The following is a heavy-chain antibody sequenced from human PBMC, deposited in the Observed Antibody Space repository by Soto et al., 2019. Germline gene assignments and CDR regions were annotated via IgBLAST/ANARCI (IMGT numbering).Heavy chain of an antibody. CDR3: ARAQVSGTIEIGFSV. CDR1: GDTFSHYY. J-gene: IGHJ3*01. V-gene: IGHV1-46*01. CDR2: IYPTFHSP. Sequence: GASVKVSFKASGDTFSHYYMHWLRQAPGQGLEWMSIIYPTFHSPTYSENFQDRLTVTSDASTLTVYMELSSLKSEDTAVYYCARAQVSGTIEIGFSVWGQGTLVTVSS. D-gene: IGHD1-26*01.